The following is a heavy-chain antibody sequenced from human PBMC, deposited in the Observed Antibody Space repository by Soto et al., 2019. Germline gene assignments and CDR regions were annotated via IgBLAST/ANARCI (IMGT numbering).Heavy chain of an antibody. D-gene: IGHD5-12*01. J-gene: IGHJ4*02. CDR3: PKDAVSRDGVWLAHD. CDR1: GFTYSDYA. CDR2: LYGDGNGI. V-gene: IGHV3-23*01. Sequence: VQLLESGGGLVQPGGSLRLSCAASGFTYSDYAMIWVRQAPGKGLEWVSGLYGDGNGIHYADSVKGRFTISRDNYENSVYLQMNSLRVEDTAVYYCPKDAVSRDGVWLAHDWGQGAVVTVSS.